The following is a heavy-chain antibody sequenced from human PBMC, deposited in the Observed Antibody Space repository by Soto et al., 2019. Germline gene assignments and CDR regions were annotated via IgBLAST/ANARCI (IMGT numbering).Heavy chain of an antibody. CDR3: AKAGSSAWFSVGIPADY. Sequence: EVQLLESGGGLVQPGGSLRLSCAASGFTFNSYAMTWVRQAPGKGLEWVPAISYSGSSTYYADSVKGRFTISRDNSKNTLFLQMHSLRAEDTALYYCAKAGSSAWFSVGIPADYWGQGTLVTVSS. J-gene: IGHJ4*02. CDR2: ISYSGSST. CDR1: GFTFNSYA. D-gene: IGHD6-19*01. V-gene: IGHV3-23*01.